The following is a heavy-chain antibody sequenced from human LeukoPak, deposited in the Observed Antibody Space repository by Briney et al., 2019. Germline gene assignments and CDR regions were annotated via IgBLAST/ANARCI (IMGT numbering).Heavy chain of an antibody. CDR3: VKDVSSSWYLGDLWDY. CDR1: GFTFSSYA. Sequence: PGGSLRLSCSASGFTFSSYAMHWVRQAPGKGLEYVSAISSNGGSTYYADSVKGRFTISRDNSKNTLYLQMSSLRAEDTAVYYCVKDVSSSWYLGDLWDYWGQGTLVTVSS. V-gene: IGHV3-64D*06. D-gene: IGHD6-13*01. CDR2: ISSNGGST. J-gene: IGHJ4*02.